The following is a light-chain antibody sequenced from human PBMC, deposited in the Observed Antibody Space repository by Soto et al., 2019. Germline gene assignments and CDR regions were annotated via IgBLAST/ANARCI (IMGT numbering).Light chain of an antibody. CDR3: MQATPAYP. J-gene: IGKJ2*01. CDR1: QSLVHIDGNTY. Sequence: DIVLTQTRLSSPVTLGQPASISCRSSQSLVHIDGNTYFNWLQQRPGQPPRLLIYKISNRFPGVPDRFSGSGAGTDFTLIISMVEAEDVGVYYCMQATPAYPFCQGTRRAIQ. V-gene: IGKV2-24*01. CDR2: KIS.